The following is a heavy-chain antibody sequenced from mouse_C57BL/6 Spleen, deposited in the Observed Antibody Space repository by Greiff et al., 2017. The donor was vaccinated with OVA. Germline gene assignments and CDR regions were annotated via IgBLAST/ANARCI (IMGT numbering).Heavy chain of an antibody. V-gene: IGHV5-17*01. CDR3: ARPGYGYAMDY. Sequence: EVKLMESGGGLVKPGGSLKLSCAASGFTFSDYGMHWVRQAPEKGLEWVAYISSGSSTIDYAETVKGRFTISRDNAKNTLCLQMTSLRSEDTAMYYCARPGYGYAMDYWGQGTSVTVSS. D-gene: IGHD3-1*01. CDR1: GFTFSDYG. J-gene: IGHJ4*01. CDR2: ISSGSSTI.